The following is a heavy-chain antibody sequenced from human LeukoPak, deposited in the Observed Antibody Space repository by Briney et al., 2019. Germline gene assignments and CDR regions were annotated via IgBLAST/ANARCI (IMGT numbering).Heavy chain of an antibody. V-gene: IGHV4-31*03. CDR1: GGSISSGGYY. Sequence: PSETLSLTCTVSGGSISSGGYYWSWIRQHPGKGLEWIGYIYYSGSTYYNPSLKSRVTISVDTSKNQFSLKLSSMTAADTAVYYCARTRRLRLGELSLMVSYYFDYWGQGTLVTVSS. J-gene: IGHJ4*02. CDR3: ARTRRLRLGELSLMVSYYFDY. D-gene: IGHD3-16*02. CDR2: IYYSGST.